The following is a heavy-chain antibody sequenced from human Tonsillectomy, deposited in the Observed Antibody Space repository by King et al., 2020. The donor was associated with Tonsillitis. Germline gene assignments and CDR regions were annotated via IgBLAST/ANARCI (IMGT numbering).Heavy chain of an antibody. D-gene: IGHD3-22*01. V-gene: IGHV1-2*02. CDR2: INPNSGGT. CDR1: GYTFTGYY. CDR3: ARDLSYDSSGYYVY. Sequence: VQLVESGAEVKKPGTSVKVSCKASGYTFTGYYVHWVRQAPGQGLEWMGWINPNSGGTNYAQKFQGRITMTSDTSISTSYMELTRLTSDDTAVFYCARDLSYDSSGYYVYWGQGTLVTVSS. J-gene: IGHJ4*02.